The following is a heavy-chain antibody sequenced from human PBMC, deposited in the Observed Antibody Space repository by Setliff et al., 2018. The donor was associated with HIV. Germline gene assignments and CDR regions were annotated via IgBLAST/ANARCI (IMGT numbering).Heavy chain of an antibody. J-gene: IGHJ4*02. CDR1: GDSIGTGTHY. V-gene: IGHV4-39*01. CDR3: SRLYGSGHYFAFDF. CDR2: LYGHSST. D-gene: IGHD3-10*01. Sequence: SETLSLTCNVSGDSIGTGTHYWAWIRQPPGKGLEWIGSLYGHSSTYYTRSLRGRVTISADTSKNQFSLRLSSVTALDTAVYYCSRLYGSGHYFAFDFWGQGALVTVSS.